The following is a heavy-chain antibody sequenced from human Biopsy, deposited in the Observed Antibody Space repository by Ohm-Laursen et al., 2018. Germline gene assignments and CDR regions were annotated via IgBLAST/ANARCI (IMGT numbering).Heavy chain of an antibody. Sequence: SETLSLTCSVSGASMTDYFWSWIWQPAGKGLEWIGRAYPSGTTYYNPSLKGRVTISIDASKNQLSLKVTSVTAADTAVFYCAGSRGHYFNGLDDWGQGTTGIVSS. J-gene: IGHJ6*02. D-gene: IGHD3-10*01. V-gene: IGHV4-4*07. CDR2: AYPSGTT. CDR1: GASMTDYF. CDR3: AGSRGHYFNGLDD.